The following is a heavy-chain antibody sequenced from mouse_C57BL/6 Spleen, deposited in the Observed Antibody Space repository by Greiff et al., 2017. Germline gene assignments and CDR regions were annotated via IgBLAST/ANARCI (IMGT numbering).Heavy chain of an antibody. CDR1: GYTFTDYE. V-gene: IGHV1-15*01. CDR2: IDPETGGT. CDR3: TRPYYYGSSSVDY. D-gene: IGHD1-1*01. J-gene: IGHJ4*01. Sequence: VKLQQSGAELVRPGASVTLSCKASGYTFTDYEMHWVKQTPVHGLEWIGAIDPETGGTAYNQKFKGKAILTADKSSSTAYMELRSLTSEDSAVYYCTRPYYYGSSSVDYWGQGTSVTVSS.